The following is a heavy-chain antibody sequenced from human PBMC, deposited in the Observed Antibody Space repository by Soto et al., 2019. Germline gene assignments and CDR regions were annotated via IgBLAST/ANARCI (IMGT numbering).Heavy chain of an antibody. CDR1: GFTFSSYG. D-gene: IGHD1-26*01. J-gene: IGHJ4*02. V-gene: IGHV3-30*18. CDR3: AKDKGIVGATPHY. Sequence: QVQLVESGGGVVQPGRSLRLSCAASGFTFSSYGMHWVRQAPGKGLEWVAVISYDGSNKYYADSVKGRFTISRDNSKNTLYRQMTSLRAEDTAVYYCAKDKGIVGATPHYWGQGTLVTVSS. CDR2: ISYDGSNK.